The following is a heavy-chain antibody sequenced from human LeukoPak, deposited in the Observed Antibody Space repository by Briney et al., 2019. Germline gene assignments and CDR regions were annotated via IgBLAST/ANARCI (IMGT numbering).Heavy chain of an antibody. CDR2: ISGSGAST. D-gene: IGHD6-13*01. CDR1: GFTFSSYA. Sequence: GSLRLSCAASGFTFSSYAMSWVRQVPGKGLEWVSGISGSGASTYYADSVKGRFTISRDNSQNTLYLQMNSLRAEDTAIYYCAKARAGDITAAFNYWGQGTLVTVSS. CDR3: AKARAGDITAAFNY. V-gene: IGHV3-23*01. J-gene: IGHJ4*02.